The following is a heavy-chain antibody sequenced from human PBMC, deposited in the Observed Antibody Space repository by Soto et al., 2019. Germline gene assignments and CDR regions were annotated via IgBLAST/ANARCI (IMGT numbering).Heavy chain of an antibody. V-gene: IGHV4-39*01. J-gene: IGHJ5*02. CDR2: IYYSGST. Sequence: QLQLQESGPGLVKPSETLSLTCTVSGGSISSSSYYWGWIRQPPGKGLEWIGSIYYSGSTYYNPSLKSRVTISVDTSKNQFSLKLSSVTVADTAVYYCARHQSHSSSYVDPWGQGTLVTVSS. CDR1: GGSISSSSYY. D-gene: IGHD6-13*01. CDR3: ARHQSHSSSYVDP.